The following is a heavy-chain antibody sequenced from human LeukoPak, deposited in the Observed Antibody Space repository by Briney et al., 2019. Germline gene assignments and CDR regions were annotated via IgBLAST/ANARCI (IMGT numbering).Heavy chain of an antibody. CDR3: ATPYSGGYQGLDI. D-gene: IGHD1-26*01. CDR2: IYYSGST. Sequence: RTSETLSLTCTVSGGSISSNKCYWGWIRQPPGKGLEWIGSIYYSGSTYYNPTLKSRVTIFVDTSKNQLSLKLSSVTAADTAVYYCATPYSGGYQGLDIWGQGTMVTVSS. J-gene: IGHJ3*02. V-gene: IGHV4-39*01. CDR1: GGSISSNKCY.